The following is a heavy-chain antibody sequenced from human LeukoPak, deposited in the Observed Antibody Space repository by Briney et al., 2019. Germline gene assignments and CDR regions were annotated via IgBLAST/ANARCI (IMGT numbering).Heavy chain of an antibody. V-gene: IGHV3-53*01. CDR2: IYSGGST. CDR1: GFTVSSNY. Sequence: PGGSLRLSCAASGFTVSSNYMNWVRQAPGKGLEWVSVIYSGGSTFYADSVKGRFTISRDNSENTLYLQMNNLRAEDTAVYYCAGARAGGPWGQGTLVTVSS. D-gene: IGHD3-10*01. J-gene: IGHJ5*02. CDR3: AGARAGGP.